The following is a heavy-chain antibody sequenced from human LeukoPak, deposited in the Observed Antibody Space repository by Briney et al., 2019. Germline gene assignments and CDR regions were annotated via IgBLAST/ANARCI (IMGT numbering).Heavy chain of an antibody. D-gene: IGHD6-19*01. CDR3: ARDLHSSGWYWFDT. J-gene: IGHJ5*02. Sequence: GASVKVSCKASGYTLTTYGLSWVRQAPAQGLELMGWISAYSGNTNYAQKFQGRVTMTTDTSTSTAYMELWSLTSDDTALYYCARDLHSSGWYWFDTWGQGTLVTVSS. CDR1: GYTLTTYG. CDR2: ISAYSGNT. V-gene: IGHV1-18*01.